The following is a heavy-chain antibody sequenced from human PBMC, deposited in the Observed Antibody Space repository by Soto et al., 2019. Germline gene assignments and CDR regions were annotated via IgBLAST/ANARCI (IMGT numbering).Heavy chain of an antibody. V-gene: IGHV3-33*01. Sequence: QVQLVESGGGVVQPGRSLRLSCAASGFTFSSYGMHWVRQAPGKGLEWVAVIWYDGSNKYYADSVKGRFTISRDNSKNTLYLKMNRLGAADTSVYYCAREDYYYDSSGYSYYFDYWGQGTLVTVSS. J-gene: IGHJ4*02. CDR2: IWYDGSNK. CDR3: AREDYYYDSSGYSYYFDY. CDR1: GFTFSSYG. D-gene: IGHD3-22*01.